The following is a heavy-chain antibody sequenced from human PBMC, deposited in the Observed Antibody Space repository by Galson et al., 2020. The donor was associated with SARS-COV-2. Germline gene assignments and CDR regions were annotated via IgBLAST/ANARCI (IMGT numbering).Heavy chain of an antibody. V-gene: IGHV4-34*01. Sequence: SETLSLTCAVYGGSFSGYYWSWIRQPPGKGLEWIGEINHSGSTNYNPSLKSRVTISVDTSKNQFSLKLSSVTAADTAVYYCARGVVSPGYSSSCYTYYYYMDVWAKGPRSPSP. CDR3: ARGVVSPGYSSSCYTYYYYMDV. CDR1: GGSFSGYY. J-gene: IGHJ6*03. D-gene: IGHD6-13*01. CDR2: INHSGST.